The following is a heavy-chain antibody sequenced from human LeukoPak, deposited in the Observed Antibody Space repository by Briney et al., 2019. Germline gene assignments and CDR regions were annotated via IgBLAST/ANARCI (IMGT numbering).Heavy chain of an antibody. D-gene: IGHD4/OR15-4a*01. V-gene: IGHV5-51*01. CDR3: ARRGAVNWLDP. Sequence: GESLKISCKGSGYRFSSYWIAWVRQMPGKGLEWMGIIYPGDSDTRYSPSFQGQVTISADKSISTAYLQWSSLRASDTAMYYCARRGAVNWLDPWGQGTPVTVSS. J-gene: IGHJ5*02. CDR1: GYRFSSYW. CDR2: IYPGDSDT.